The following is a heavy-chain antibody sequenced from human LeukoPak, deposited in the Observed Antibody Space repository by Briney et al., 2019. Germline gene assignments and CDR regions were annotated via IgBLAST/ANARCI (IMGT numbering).Heavy chain of an antibody. D-gene: IGHD2-8*01. CDR2: INPKTGST. CDR1: GYTFTGYY. Sequence: GASVKVSCKASGYTFTGYYMHWVRQAPGQGLQWMGRINPKTGSTNYAQKFQGRVTMTGDTSISTAYMELTRLGSDDTAVYYCARRVQTTGVFDYWGQGTLVTVSS. J-gene: IGHJ4*02. V-gene: IGHV1-2*06. CDR3: ARRVQTTGVFDY.